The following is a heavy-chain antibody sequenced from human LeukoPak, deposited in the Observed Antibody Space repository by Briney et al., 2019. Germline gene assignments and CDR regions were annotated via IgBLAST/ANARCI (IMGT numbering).Heavy chain of an antibody. J-gene: IGHJ6*04. D-gene: IGHD2-2*01. CDR2: IWYDGSNK. CDR1: GVTFSSYG. V-gene: IGHV3-33*01. Sequence: GGSLRLSCAASGVTFSSYGMHGVRQAPGKGLEGGAVIWYDGSNKYYADSVKGGFTISRDNSKNTLYLQMNSLRAEDTAVYYCARDIYCSSTSCYGSPTYYYGMDVWGKGTTVTVSS. CDR3: ARDIYCSSTSCYGSPTYYYGMDV.